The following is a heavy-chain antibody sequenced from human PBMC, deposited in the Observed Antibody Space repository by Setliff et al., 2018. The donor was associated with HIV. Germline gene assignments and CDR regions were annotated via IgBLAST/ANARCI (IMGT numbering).Heavy chain of an antibody. CDR1: GESFSDYY. J-gene: IGHJ4*02. Sequence: SETLSLTCAVYGESFSDYYWSWIRQPPGKGLEWIGEITHSGSTNYNPSLKSRVTISVDTSKNQFSLKLTSVTAADTAVYYCARGRDYYGSGSYLPLGYWGQGTLVTVSS. CDR3: ARGRDYYGSGSYLPLGY. V-gene: IGHV4-34*01. CDR2: ITHSGST. D-gene: IGHD3-10*01.